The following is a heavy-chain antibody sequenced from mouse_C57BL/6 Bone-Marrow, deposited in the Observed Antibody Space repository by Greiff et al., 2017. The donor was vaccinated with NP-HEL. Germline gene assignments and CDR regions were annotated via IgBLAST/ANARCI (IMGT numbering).Heavy chain of an antibody. V-gene: IGHV8-12*01. D-gene: IGHD4-1*01. J-gene: IGHJ2*01. CDR2: TYWDDDK. CDR1: GFSLSTSGMG. Sequence: QVTLKVSGPGILQSSQTLSLTCSFSGFSLSTSGMGVSWSRQPSGKGLEWLAHTYWDDDKRYNPFLKSRLTISKDTSRNQVFLKITSMATADTATDYFARRVTGTRYYFDYWGQGTTLTVSS. CDR3: ARRVTGTRYYFDY.